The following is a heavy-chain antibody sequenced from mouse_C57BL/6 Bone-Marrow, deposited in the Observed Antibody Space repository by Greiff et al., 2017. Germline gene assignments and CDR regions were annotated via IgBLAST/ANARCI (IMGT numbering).Heavy chain of an antibody. CDR2: INPNNGGT. Sequence: VQLQQSGPELVKPGASVKISCKASGYTFTDYYMNWVKQSHGKSLEWIGDINPNNGGTRYNQKFKGKATLTVDKSSSTAAMGLRSLTSEDSAVYYCARDHYYGSSLYYFDYWGQGTTLTVSS. J-gene: IGHJ2*01. D-gene: IGHD1-1*01. CDR1: GYTFTDYY. CDR3: ARDHYYGSSLYYFDY. V-gene: IGHV1-26*01.